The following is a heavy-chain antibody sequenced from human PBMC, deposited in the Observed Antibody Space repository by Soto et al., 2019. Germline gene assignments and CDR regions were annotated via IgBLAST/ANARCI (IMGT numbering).Heavy chain of an antibody. D-gene: IGHD3-16*01. CDR3: AMVDVYVTPSPQDV. CDR1: GYIFTSYG. Sequence: QVQLVQSGAEVKNPGASVKVSCKTSGYIFTSYGIGWARQAPGQGLEWMGWINTYNGNTNYAQNLQVRVTLTTDTSTSTAYMELRSLRSNDTAIYYCAMVDVYVTPSPQDVWGQGTTVTVSS. J-gene: IGHJ6*02. CDR2: INTYNGNT. V-gene: IGHV1-18*01.